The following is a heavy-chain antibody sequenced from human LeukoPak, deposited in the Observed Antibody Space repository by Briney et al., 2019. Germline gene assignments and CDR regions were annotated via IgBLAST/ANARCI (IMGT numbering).Heavy chain of an antibody. D-gene: IGHD3-22*01. CDR1: GDSISSSY. CDR2: IYYTGST. CDR3: VRGYFDTSGYSNPFDI. V-gene: IGHV4-59*01. Sequence: SETLSLTCTVSGDSISSSYWSWIRQPPGKRLEWIGYIYYTGSTNYNPSLKSRVTISVDTSENQFSLNLTSVTAADTAVYYCVRGYFDTSGYSNPFDIWGQGTMVTVSS. J-gene: IGHJ3*02.